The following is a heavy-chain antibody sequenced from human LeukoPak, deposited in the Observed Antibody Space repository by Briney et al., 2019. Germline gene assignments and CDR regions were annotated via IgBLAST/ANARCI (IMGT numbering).Heavy chain of an antibody. CDR2: ISGSGSDT. Sequence: GGSLKLSCAASGLTFTNYGLTWVREAPGKGLEWVSSISGSGSDTYYADSVKGRFTISRDNSKNTLYVQMVSLRAEDTAIYYCAGSSGWWAHDYWGQGTLVTVSS. CDR1: GLTFTNYG. CDR3: AGSSGWWAHDY. V-gene: IGHV3-23*01. J-gene: IGHJ4*02. D-gene: IGHD6-19*01.